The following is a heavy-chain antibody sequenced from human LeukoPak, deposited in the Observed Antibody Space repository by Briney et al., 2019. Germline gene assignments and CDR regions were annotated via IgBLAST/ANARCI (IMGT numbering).Heavy chain of an antibody. V-gene: IGHV3-23*01. CDR2: IRPSGDNT. J-gene: IGHJ4*02. Sequence: GGSLRLSCAASGFTFSSYDMTWVRQAPGRGLEWVSSIRPSGDNTYYGDSVKGRFTISGDNSKNTLYLQMNSLRAEDTAVYYCAKDISLWLLTYYYDSSGYQGLDYWGQGTLVTVSS. CDR1: GFTFSSYD. D-gene: IGHD3-22*01. CDR3: AKDISLWLLTYYYDSSGYQGLDY.